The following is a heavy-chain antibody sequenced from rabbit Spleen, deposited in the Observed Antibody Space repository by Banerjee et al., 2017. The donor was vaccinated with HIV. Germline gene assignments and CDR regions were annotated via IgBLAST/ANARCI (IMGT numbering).Heavy chain of an antibody. CDR2: IAGSSSGFT. J-gene: IGHJ3*01. Sequence: QSLEESGGDLVKPGASLTLTCTASGFSFSTRYYMCWVRQAPGKGLEWISCIAGSSSGFTYSATWAKGRFTCSKTSSTTVTLQMTTLTAADTATYFCARDLTDVIGWNFGWWGQGTLVTVS. CDR3: ARDLTDVIGWNFGW. CDR1: GFSFSTRYY. D-gene: IGHD4-1*01. V-gene: IGHV1S40*01.